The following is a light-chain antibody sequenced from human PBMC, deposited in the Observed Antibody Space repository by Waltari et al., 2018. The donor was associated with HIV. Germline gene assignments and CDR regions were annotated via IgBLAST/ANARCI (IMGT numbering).Light chain of an antibody. CDR2: EVT. Sequence: QSALTQPASVSGSPGQSITISCTGTSTDVGNFNLVSWYQQYPGKAPKLLIYEVTKLPSGAANRFSASKSGNTASLTISGLRAEDEADYYCYSYSDTSSSYVFGTGTKVTVL. V-gene: IGLV2-23*02. CDR3: YSYSDTSSSYV. CDR1: STDVGNFNL. J-gene: IGLJ1*01.